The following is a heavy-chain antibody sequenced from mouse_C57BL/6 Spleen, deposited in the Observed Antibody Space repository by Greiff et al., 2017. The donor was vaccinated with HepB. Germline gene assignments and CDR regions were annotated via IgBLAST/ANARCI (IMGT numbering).Heavy chain of an antibody. V-gene: IGHV2-2*01. J-gene: IGHJ1*03. CDR2: IWSGGST. CDR1: GFSLTSYG. Sequence: QVQLKQSGPGLVQPSQSLSITCTVSGFSLTSYGVHWVRQSPGKGLEWLGVIWSGGSTDYNAAFISRLSISKDNSKSQVFFKMNSLQADDTAIYYCARQSLYGSSPYWYFDVWGTGTTVTVSS. CDR3: ARQSLYGSSPYWYFDV. D-gene: IGHD1-1*01.